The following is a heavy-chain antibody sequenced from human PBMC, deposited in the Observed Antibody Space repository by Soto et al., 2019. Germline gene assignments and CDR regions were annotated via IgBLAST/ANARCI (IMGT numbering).Heavy chain of an antibody. V-gene: IGHV4-39*01. J-gene: IGHJ5*02. CDR1: GGSISTRRSY. CDR3: ARQPTTGDTDLWFDP. Sequence: QLQLLESGPGLVKASETLSLTCSVSGGSISTRRSYWAWIRQPPGKGLEWLANIFYSGSTFYNPSLASRVSVSVDTSKNEFSLKLRSVTAADTAVYYCARQPTTGDTDLWFDPWGQGTLVTVSS. CDR2: IFYSGST. D-gene: IGHD2-21*01.